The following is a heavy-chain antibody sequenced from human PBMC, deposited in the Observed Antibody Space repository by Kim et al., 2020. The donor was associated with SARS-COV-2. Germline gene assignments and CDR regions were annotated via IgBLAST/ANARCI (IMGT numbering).Heavy chain of an antibody. V-gene: IGHV4-31*02. Sequence: HDSGTTYYNTSLKCRITISVDTSKNQFSLKLNSVTAADAAVYYCARLPDYWGQGTLVTVSS. CDR3: ARLPDY. CDR2: HDSGTT. J-gene: IGHJ4*02.